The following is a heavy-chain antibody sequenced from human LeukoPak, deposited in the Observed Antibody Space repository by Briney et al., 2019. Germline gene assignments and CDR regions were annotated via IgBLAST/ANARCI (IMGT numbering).Heavy chain of an antibody. Sequence: SETLSLTCAVSGGSISSFYWSWIRQPPGKELDWIGSIYYSGSTNYNPSLKSRVTISVDRSKNQFSLKLSSVTAADTAVYYCARHQYSDFLFDIWGQGTMVTVSS. CDR1: GGSISSFY. J-gene: IGHJ3*02. CDR3: ARHQYSDFLFDI. CDR2: IYYSGST. V-gene: IGHV4-59*01. D-gene: IGHD3-3*01.